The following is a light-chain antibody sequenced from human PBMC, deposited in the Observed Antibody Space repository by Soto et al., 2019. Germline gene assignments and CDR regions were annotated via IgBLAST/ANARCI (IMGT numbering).Light chain of an antibody. V-gene: IGKV3-11*01. Sequence: TLSLSPGERATLSCRASQSVSSYLAWYQQKPGQAPRLLIYDASNRATGIPARFSGSGSGTDFTLTISSLEPEDFVVYYCQQRSIWPLSFGGRGKVDI. CDR1: QSVSSY. CDR3: QQRSIWPLS. J-gene: IGKJ4*01. CDR2: DAS.